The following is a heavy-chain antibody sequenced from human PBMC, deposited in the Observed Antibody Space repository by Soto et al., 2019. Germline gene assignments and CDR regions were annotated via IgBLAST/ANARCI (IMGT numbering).Heavy chain of an antibody. J-gene: IGHJ5*02. CDR1: GYTFTGYY. CDR2: INPNSRAT. V-gene: IGHV1-2*02. Sequence: GASVKVSCKAAGYTFTGYYMHWVRQTPGQGLEWMGWINPNSRATNYAQKFQGRVTMTRDTSISTAYMELSRLRSDDTAVYYCARERIAARGSWFYPWGQGTLVTVSS. CDR3: ARERIAARGSWFYP. D-gene: IGHD6-6*01.